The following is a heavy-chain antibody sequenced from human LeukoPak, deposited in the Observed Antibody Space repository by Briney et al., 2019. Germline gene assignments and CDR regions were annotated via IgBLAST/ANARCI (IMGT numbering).Heavy chain of an antibody. CDR2: ISWDSTNI. CDR3: ARGIHRRVPKENFEY. CDR1: GFTFDAYT. D-gene: IGHD4/OR15-4a*01. V-gene: IGHV3-43*01. Sequence: GGSLRLSCAASGFTFDAYTMHWVRQSPGKGLEWVSLISWDSTNIYYSESVRGRFTISRDNAKNSLYLQMNSLRAEDTAVYYCARGIHRRVPKENFEYWGQGTLVTVSS. J-gene: IGHJ4*02.